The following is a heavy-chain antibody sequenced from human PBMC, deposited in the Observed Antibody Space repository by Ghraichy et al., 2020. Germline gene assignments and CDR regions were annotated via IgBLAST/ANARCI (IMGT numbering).Heavy chain of an antibody. J-gene: IGHJ5*02. D-gene: IGHD4-11*01. CDR2: IYYSGST. CDR3: ARASSNYVTWFDP. Sequence: SETLSLTCTVSGGSINSYYWNWIRQPPGKGLEWIGYIYYSGSTNYNPSLKSRVTISVDTSKNQFSLKLSSVTAADTAVYYCARASSNYVTWFDPWGQGTLVTVSS. V-gene: IGHV4-59*01. CDR1: GGSINSYY.